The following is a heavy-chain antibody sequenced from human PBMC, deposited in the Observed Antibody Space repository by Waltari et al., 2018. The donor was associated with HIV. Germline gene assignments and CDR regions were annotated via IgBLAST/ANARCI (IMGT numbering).Heavy chain of an antibody. V-gene: IGHV3-74*01. D-gene: IGHD5-18*01. J-gene: IGHJ1*01. CDR3: AKGGTSGYTFGFGR. CDR1: GFTFSSYW. CDR2: INSDGSIT. Sequence: EVQLVESGGGLVQPGGSLRLSCAASGFTFSSYWMHWVRQAPGKGLVWVSLINSDGSITSHADSVKGRFTISRDNARNTLYLQMNSLGAEDTAMYYCAKGGTSGYTFGFGRWGQGTLVTVSS.